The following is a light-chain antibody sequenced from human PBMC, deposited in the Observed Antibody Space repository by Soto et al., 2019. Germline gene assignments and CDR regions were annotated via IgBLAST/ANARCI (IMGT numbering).Light chain of an antibody. J-gene: IGLJ1*01. Sequence: QSALTQPPSVSGSPGQSVTISCTGTSSDIGKYDRVSWYQLPPGKAPKLIIYEVTNRPSGVPARFSGSKSGNTASLTISGLPDEDEADYYCSSYISTSRYVFGAGTKVTVL. CDR3: SSYISTSRYV. CDR1: SSDIGKYDR. V-gene: IGLV2-18*02. CDR2: EVT.